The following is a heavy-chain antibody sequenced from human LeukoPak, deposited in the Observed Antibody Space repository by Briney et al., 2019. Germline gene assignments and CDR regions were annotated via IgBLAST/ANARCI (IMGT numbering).Heavy chain of an antibody. CDR1: GGSISSYY. Sequence: SETLSLTCTVSGGSISSYYWSWIRQPPGKGLEWIGYIYYSGSTNYNPSLKSRVTISVDTSKDQFSLKLSSVTAADTAVYYCARTSSWYEGTDWFDPWGQGTLVTVSS. J-gene: IGHJ5*02. V-gene: IGHV4-59*01. CDR2: IYYSGST. CDR3: ARTSSWYEGTDWFDP. D-gene: IGHD6-13*01.